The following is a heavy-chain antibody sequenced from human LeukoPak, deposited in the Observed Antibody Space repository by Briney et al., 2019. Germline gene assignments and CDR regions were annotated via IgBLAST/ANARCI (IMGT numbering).Heavy chain of an antibody. CDR1: GFTFSSYW. J-gene: IGHJ3*02. CDR2: INSDGSST. D-gene: IGHD4-17*01. CDR3: AKTPYYGDYDDAFDI. Sequence: HAGGSLRLSCAASGFTFSSYWMHWVRQAPGKGLVWVSRINSDGSSTSYADSVKGRFTISRDNAKNTLYLQMNSLRAEDTAVYYCAKTPYYGDYDDAFDIWGQGTMVTVSS. V-gene: IGHV3-74*01.